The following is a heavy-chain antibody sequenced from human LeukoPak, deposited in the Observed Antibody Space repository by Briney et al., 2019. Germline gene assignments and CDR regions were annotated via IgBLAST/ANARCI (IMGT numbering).Heavy chain of an antibody. J-gene: IGHJ5*02. D-gene: IGHD3-16*01. V-gene: IGHV3-33*01. CDR2: IWYDGSNK. Sequence: GGSLRLSCAASGFTFSSYGMHWVRQAPGKGLEWVAVIWYDGSNKYYADSVKGRFTISRDNAKNSLYLQMSSLRDEDTAVYYCARDPLGNDYVWGTIPWGQGTLVTVSS. CDR1: GFTFSSYG. CDR3: ARDPLGNDYVWGTIP.